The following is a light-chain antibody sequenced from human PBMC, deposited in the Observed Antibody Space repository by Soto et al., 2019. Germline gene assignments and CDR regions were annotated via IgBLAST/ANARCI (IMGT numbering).Light chain of an antibody. Sequence: EIVLTQSPGSLSLSPGERATLSCRASQSISSNKLAWYQHNPGQAPRLLIYGASSRATGIPDRFSGSGSGKDFTLTISRLEPEDFVLYYCQQYDSSFPAFGQGTKVEI. CDR2: GAS. V-gene: IGKV3-20*01. CDR1: QSISSNK. CDR3: QQYDSSFPA. J-gene: IGKJ1*01.